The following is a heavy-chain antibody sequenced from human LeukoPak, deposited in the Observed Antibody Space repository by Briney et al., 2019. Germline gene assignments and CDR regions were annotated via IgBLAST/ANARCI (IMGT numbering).Heavy chain of an antibody. D-gene: IGHD5-12*01. CDR1: GFTFDDYA. CDR3: AKDFGIVAALGGMDV. CDR2: ISWDGGST. J-gene: IGHJ6*02. V-gene: IGHV3-43D*03. Sequence: GGSLRLSCAASGFTFDDYAMHWVRQAPGKGLEWVSLISWDGGSTYYADSVKGRFTISRDNSKNSLYLQMSSLRAEDTALYYCAKDFGIVAALGGMDVWGQGTTVTVSS.